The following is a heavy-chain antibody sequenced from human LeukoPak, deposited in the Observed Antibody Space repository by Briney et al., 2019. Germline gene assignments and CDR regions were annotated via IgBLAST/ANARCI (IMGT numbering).Heavy chain of an antibody. J-gene: IGHJ5*02. V-gene: IGHV3-7*01. CDR1: GFTFNNYW. D-gene: IGHD3-3*01. CDR3: ARDSMYYDFRSGYLNWFDP. CDR2: IKQDGSEK. Sequence: GGSLRLSCAASGFTFNNYWMSWVRQAPGKGLEWVANIKQDGSEKYYVDSVKGRFTISRDNAKNSLYLQMNSLRAEDMAVYYCARDSMYYDFRSGYLNWFDPWGQGTLVTVSS.